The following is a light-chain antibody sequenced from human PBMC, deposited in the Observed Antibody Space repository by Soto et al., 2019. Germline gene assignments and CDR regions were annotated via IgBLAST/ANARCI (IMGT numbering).Light chain of an antibody. CDR1: QSISSW. Sequence: DIQMTQSPSTLSASVGDRVTITCRASQSISSWLAWYQQKPGKAPKHLIYKASSLETGVPSRFSGSGSGTEFTLTISSLQPDDFALYYCQQSRDSPWTFGQGTKVEIK. CDR3: QQSRDSPWT. CDR2: KAS. V-gene: IGKV1-5*03. J-gene: IGKJ1*01.